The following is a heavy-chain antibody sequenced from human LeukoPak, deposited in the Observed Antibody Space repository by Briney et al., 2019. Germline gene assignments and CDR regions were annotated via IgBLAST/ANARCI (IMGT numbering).Heavy chain of an antibody. Sequence: PSETLSLTCAVYGGSFSRYYWNWIRQPPGKGLEWIGEINHSGSTNYNPSLKSRVTISVDTSKNQFSLKVNSVIAADTAVYYCARGDVDPYVFDIWGQGTMVTVSS. CDR3: ARGDVDPYVFDI. D-gene: IGHD3-10*02. CDR2: INHSGST. V-gene: IGHV4-34*01. CDR1: GGSFSRYY. J-gene: IGHJ3*02.